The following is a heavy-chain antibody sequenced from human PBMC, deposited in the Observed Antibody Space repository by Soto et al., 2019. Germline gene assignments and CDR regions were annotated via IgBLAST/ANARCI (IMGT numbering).Heavy chain of an antibody. CDR2: IDYSGST. Sequence: PSETLSLTCTVSGGSMRDYYWSWIRQPPGKGLEWIGYIDYSGSTKYNPALKSRVTMSVETSKNHFSLKLNSVTTADTAVYYCARGKYCSSTSCYIPYQALRGYYGMDVWGQGTTVTVSS. V-gene: IGHV4-59*01. J-gene: IGHJ6*02. D-gene: IGHD2-2*02. CDR3: ARGKYCSSTSCYIPYQALRGYYGMDV. CDR1: GGSMRDYY.